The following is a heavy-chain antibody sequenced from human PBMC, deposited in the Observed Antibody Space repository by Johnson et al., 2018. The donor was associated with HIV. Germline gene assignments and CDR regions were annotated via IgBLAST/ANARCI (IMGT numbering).Heavy chain of an antibody. CDR1: GFTFSSYA. J-gene: IGHJ3*02. V-gene: IGHV3-30*04. CDR2: ISYDGSNK. CDR3: ARGRERGMFDI. D-gene: IGHD5-24*01. Sequence: QVQLVESGGGVVQPGRSLRLSCAASGFTFSSYAMHWVRQAPDKGLEWVAVISYDGSNKYYADSVKGRFTISRDNSKNTLYLQMNSLRAEDTAVYYCARGRERGMFDIWGQGTMVTVSS.